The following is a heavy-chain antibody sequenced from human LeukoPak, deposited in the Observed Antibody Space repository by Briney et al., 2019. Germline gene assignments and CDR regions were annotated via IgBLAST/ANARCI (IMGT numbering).Heavy chain of an antibody. Sequence: GGSLRLSCAASGFTFSSYAMSWVRQPPGKGLEWVSLVNWDGDKSYYADSVRGRFTTSRDNSKNSLYLQMNSLRPEDTALYYCAKGSTLYPYGMDVWGQGTTVTVSS. CDR3: AKGSTLYPYGMDV. CDR2: VNWDGDKS. CDR1: GFTFSSYA. J-gene: IGHJ6*02. V-gene: IGHV3-43*01. D-gene: IGHD3-10*01.